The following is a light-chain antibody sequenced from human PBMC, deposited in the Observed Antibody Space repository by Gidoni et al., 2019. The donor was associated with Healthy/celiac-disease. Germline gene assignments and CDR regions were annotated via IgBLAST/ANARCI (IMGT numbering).Light chain of an antibody. CDR3: QQLNSYPIT. CDR1: QGISSY. Sequence: DIQLTQSPSFLSASVGDRVTITCRDSQGISSYLAWYQQKPGKPPKLLIDAASTLQSGVPSRFSGSGSGTEFTLTISSLQPEDFATYYCQQLNSYPITFGQGTRLEIK. J-gene: IGKJ5*01. V-gene: IGKV1-9*01. CDR2: AAS.